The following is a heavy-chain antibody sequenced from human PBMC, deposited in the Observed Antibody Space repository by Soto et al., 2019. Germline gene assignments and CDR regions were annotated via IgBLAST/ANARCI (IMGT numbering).Heavy chain of an antibody. V-gene: IGHV3-23*01. CDR1: GFTFSSYA. J-gene: IGHJ4*02. CDR2: ISGSGGST. CDR3: AKDRRQWLVPSYYFDY. Sequence: GALRLSCAASGFTFSSYAMSWVRQAPGKGLEWVSAISGSGGSTYYADSVKGRFTISRDNSKNTLYLQMNSLRAEDTAVYYCAKDRRQWLVPSYYFDYWGQGTLVTVSS. D-gene: IGHD6-19*01.